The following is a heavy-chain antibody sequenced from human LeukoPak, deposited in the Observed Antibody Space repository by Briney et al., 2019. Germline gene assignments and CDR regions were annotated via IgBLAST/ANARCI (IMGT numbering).Heavy chain of an antibody. J-gene: IGHJ2*01. CDR3: AKSMTLQWRGFFDL. D-gene: IGHD6-19*01. V-gene: IGHV3-23*01. CDR2: ISDSGANT. CDR1: GFTFSTYA. Sequence: GGSLRLSCAAPGFTFSTYAMSWVRQAPGKGLEWVSTISDSGANTYYADSVRGRFTISRDNSRNTLYLQKNSLRADDTAIYYCAKSMTLQWRGFFDLWGRGTHVTVSS.